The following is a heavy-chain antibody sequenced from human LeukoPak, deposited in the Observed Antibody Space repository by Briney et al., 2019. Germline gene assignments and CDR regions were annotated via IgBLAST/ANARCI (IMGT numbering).Heavy chain of an antibody. J-gene: IGHJ4*02. V-gene: IGHV4-61*01. CDR1: GGSVSSDSYY. CDR3: ATKGPRRGYFDY. CDR2: IYYTGST. Sequence: SETLSLTCTVSGGSVSSDSYYWSWIRQPQGKGLEWIGYIYYTGSTNYNPSLKSRVTISVDMSKNQFSLKLTSVTAADTAVYYCATKGPRRGYFDYWGQGTLVAVSS.